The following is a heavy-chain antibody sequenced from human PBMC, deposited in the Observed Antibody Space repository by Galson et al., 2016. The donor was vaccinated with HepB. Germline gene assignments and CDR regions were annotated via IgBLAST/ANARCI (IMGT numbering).Heavy chain of an antibody. CDR3: AKARGFNTYYYSYMDV. CDR2: ILRSGSST. Sequence: SLRLSCAASGFTFSSFAMTWVRQAPGKGLEWVSTILRSGSSTYNADSVKGRFTISRDNSRDALYLEMNTLRVEDTAVYFCAKARGFNTYYYSYMDVWGKGTTVTVSS. CDR1: GFTFSSFA. J-gene: IGHJ6*03. V-gene: IGHV3-23*01. D-gene: IGHD3-10*01.